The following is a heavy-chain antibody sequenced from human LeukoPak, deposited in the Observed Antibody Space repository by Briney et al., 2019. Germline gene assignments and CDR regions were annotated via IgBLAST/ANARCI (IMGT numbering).Heavy chain of an antibody. Sequence: GGSLRLSCAASGFTFSDYYMSWIRQAPGKGLEWVSYISSSGSTIYYADSVKGRFTISRDNAKNSLYLQMNSLRAEDTAVYYCAREINYYDSSGYSIYFDYWGQGTLVTVSS. J-gene: IGHJ4*02. D-gene: IGHD3-22*01. CDR2: ISSSGSTI. V-gene: IGHV3-11*01. CDR3: AREINYYDSSGYSIYFDY. CDR1: GFTFSDYY.